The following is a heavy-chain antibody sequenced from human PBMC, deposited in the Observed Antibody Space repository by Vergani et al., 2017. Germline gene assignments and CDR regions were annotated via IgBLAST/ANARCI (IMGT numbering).Heavy chain of an antibody. J-gene: IGHJ5*02. CDR2: ISWNSNSI. D-gene: IGHD6-6*01. CDR1: RFTSAGYA. Sequence: EVQLEASGGGFVLPGRSLRLSCVASRFTSAGYAMHLVRQAPGKGLEWVSGISWNSNSIGYADSVKGRFTISRDNAKNSLYLQMNSLRAEDTALYYCAKDLGTSSGGGWFDPWGQGTLVTVSS. CDR3: AKDLGTSSGGGWFDP. V-gene: IGHV3-9*02.